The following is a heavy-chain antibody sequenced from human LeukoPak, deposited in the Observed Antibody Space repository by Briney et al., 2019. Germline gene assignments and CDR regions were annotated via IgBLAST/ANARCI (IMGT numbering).Heavy chain of an antibody. CDR2: INPNSGGT. V-gene: IGHV1-2*02. Sequence: ASVKVSCKASGYTFTSYYMHWGRQAPGQGLEWMGWINPNSGGTNYAQKFQGRVTMTRDTSISTAYMELSRLRSDDTAVYYCARVVAAARYGGAFDIWGQGTMVTVSS. CDR1: GYTFTSYY. D-gene: IGHD6-13*01. J-gene: IGHJ3*02. CDR3: ARVVAAARYGGAFDI.